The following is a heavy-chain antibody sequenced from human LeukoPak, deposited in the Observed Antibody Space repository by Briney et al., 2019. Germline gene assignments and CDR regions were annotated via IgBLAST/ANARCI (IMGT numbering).Heavy chain of an antibody. V-gene: IGHV3-48*01. D-gene: IGHD6-13*01. Sequence: PGGSLRLSCAASGFTFSSYSMNWVRQPPGKGLEWVSYISSSSSTIYYADSVKGRFTISRDNAKNSLYLQMNSLRAEDTAVYYCAREKAAGDFDYWGQGTLVTVSS. CDR3: AREKAAGDFDY. CDR2: ISSSSSTI. CDR1: GFTFSSYS. J-gene: IGHJ4*02.